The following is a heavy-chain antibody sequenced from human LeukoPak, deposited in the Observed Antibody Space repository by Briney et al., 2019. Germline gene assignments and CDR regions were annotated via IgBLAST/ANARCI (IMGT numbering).Heavy chain of an antibody. Sequence: GGSLRLSCAASGFTFSSNYMSWVRQAPGKGLEWVSVIYSGGSTYYSDSVKGGFTISRDNSKKTLYLQMNSLRAEDTAVYYCAREGKDWFVAFDIWGQGTMVTVSS. CDR1: GFTFSSNY. J-gene: IGHJ3*02. CDR3: AREGKDWFVAFDI. V-gene: IGHV3-53*01. D-gene: IGHD3-9*01. CDR2: IYSGGST.